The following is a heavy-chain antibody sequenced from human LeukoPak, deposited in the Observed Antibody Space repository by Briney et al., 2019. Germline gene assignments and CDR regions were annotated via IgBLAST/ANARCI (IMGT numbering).Heavy chain of an antibody. J-gene: IGHJ3*02. CDR1: GGSISNYY. Sequence: SETLSLTCTVSGGSISNYYWTWLRQPPGKGLEWIGYIYYSGSTNYNPSLKSRVTISVDTSKNQFSLKLSSVTAADTAVYYCAGGPHTFGGVQDIWGQGTMVTVSS. CDR3: AGGPHTFGGVQDI. CDR2: IYYSGST. V-gene: IGHV4-59*01. D-gene: IGHD3-16*01.